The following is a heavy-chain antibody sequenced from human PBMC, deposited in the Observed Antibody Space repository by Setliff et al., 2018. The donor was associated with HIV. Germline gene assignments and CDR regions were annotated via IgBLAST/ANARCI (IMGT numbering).Heavy chain of an antibody. Sequence: PGGSLRLSCTTSGFTFGDHAMSWVRQAPGKGLEWIGLIKSKTHGEKTEYAASVKGRFTFSRDDSKSIAYLQMNSLKTEDSAMYYCTTYSSVYYHSDCWGQGTLVTVSS. V-gene: IGHV3-49*04. D-gene: IGHD3-22*01. J-gene: IGHJ4*02. CDR1: GFTFGDHA. CDR3: TTYSSVYYHSDC. CDR2: IKSKTHGEKT.